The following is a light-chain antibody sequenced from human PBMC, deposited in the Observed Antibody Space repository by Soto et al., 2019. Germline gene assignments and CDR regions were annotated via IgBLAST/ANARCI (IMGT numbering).Light chain of an antibody. CDR3: QQYNDWLT. V-gene: IGKV3-15*01. CDR1: QSVSST. CDR2: GAS. J-gene: IGKJ4*01. Sequence: EIVLTQSPDTLSVSPGERATLFSRASQSVSSTVAWYQQRPGQAPRLLIYGASTRATGIPARFSGSGSGTEFTLTISSLQSEDFAVYYCQQYNDWLTFGGGTKVDI.